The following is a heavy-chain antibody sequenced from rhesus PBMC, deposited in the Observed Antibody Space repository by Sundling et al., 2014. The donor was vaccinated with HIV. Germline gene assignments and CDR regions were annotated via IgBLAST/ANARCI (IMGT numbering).Heavy chain of an antibody. CDR2: INSAGGST. Sequence: EVSLVATGGGLVQPGGSLKLSCAASRIAFSSFGMTWVRQAPGKGLEWVSAINSAGGSTFYADSVKGRFTVSRDNSKNTLSLQMNSLRPDDTAVYYCAGGDFYYYGLSSWGQGVAVTVSS. CDR1: RIAFSSFG. J-gene: IGHJ6*01. D-gene: IGHD3-34*01. V-gene: IGHV3S42*01. CDR3: AGGDFYYYGLSS.